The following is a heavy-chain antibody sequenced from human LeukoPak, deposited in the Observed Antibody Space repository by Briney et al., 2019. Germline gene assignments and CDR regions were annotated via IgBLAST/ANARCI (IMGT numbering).Heavy chain of an antibody. CDR2: INHSGST. Sequence: PSETLSLTCAVYGGSLSGYYWNWIRQAPGKGLEWIGQINHSGSTNYNPSLKSRVTISLDTSKNQFSLKLSSVTAADTAVYYCARGLGQLAPGGYWGQGTLVTVSS. CDR3: ARGLGQLAPGGY. J-gene: IGHJ4*02. V-gene: IGHV4-34*01. CDR1: GGSLSGYY. D-gene: IGHD6-6*01.